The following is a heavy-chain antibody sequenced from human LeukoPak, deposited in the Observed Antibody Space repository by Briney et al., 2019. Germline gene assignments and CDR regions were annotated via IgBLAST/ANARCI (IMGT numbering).Heavy chain of an antibody. Sequence: SVKVSCKASGGTFSSYAISWVRQAPGQGLEWMGGIIPIFGTANYAQKFQGRLSMTEDTSSHTAYMEMSSLRSDDTAVYYCATAKIGFTVLLGTLYYWGQGTLVTVSS. CDR3: ATAKIGFTVLLGTLYY. V-gene: IGHV1-69*06. J-gene: IGHJ4*02. CDR2: IIPIFGTA. CDR1: GGTFSSYA. D-gene: IGHD3-10*01.